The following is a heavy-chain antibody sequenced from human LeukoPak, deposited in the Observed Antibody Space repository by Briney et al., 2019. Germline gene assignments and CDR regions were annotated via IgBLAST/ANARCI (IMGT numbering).Heavy chain of an antibody. J-gene: IGHJ4*02. CDR1: GFTFSSYG. V-gene: IGHV3-33*06. D-gene: IGHD6-19*01. Sequence: GGSLRLSCAASGFTFSSYGMHWVRQAPGKGLEWVAVIWYDGSNKYYADSVKGRFTISRDNSGNTLSLQMNTLRAEDTAVYYCAKGDSSDPFEYWGLGTLVTVSS. CDR2: IWYDGSNK. CDR3: AKGDSSDPFEY.